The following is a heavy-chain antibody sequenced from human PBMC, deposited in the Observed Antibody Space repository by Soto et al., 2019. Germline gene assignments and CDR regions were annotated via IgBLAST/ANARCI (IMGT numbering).Heavy chain of an antibody. CDR2: ISAYNGNT. CDR3: ARWSYDILTGYYTPPGDV. D-gene: IGHD3-9*01. Sequence: ASVKVSCKASGYTFTSYGISWVRQAPGQGLEWMGWISAYNGNTNYAQKLQGRVTMTTDTSTSTAYMELRSLRSDDTAVYYCARWSYDILTGYYTPPGDVWGQGTTVTVSS. CDR1: GYTFTSYG. J-gene: IGHJ6*02. V-gene: IGHV1-18*01.